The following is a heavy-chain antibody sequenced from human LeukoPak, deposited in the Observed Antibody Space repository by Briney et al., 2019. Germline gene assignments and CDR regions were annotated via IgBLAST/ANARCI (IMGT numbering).Heavy chain of an antibody. CDR1: GXSFSNYD. V-gene: IGHV3-33*01. CDR3: ARGTGRYGDY. Sequence: PGGSLRLSCAASGXSFSNYDMHWVRQAPGKGLEWVAIIWYDGSNKYYADSVKGRFTISRDNSKYTLYLQMNSLRAEDTAVYYCARGTGRYGDYWGQGTLVTVSS. J-gene: IGHJ4*02. CDR2: IWYDGSNK. D-gene: IGHD3-16*01.